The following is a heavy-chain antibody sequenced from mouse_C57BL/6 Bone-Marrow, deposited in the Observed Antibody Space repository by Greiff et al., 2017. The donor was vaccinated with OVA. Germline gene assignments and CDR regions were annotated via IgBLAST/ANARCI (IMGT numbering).Heavy chain of an antibody. J-gene: IGHJ3*01. CDR1: GYTFTDYY. V-gene: IGHV1-76*01. D-gene: IGHD2-1*01. CDR3: ARSPDGNWAWFAY. Sequence: VQLQQSGAELVRPGASVKLSCKASGYTFTDYYINWVKQRPGQGLEWIARIYPGSGNTYYNEKFKGKATLTAEKSSSTAYMQLSSLTSEDSAVYFCARSPDGNWAWFAYWGQGTLVTVSA. CDR2: IYPGSGNT.